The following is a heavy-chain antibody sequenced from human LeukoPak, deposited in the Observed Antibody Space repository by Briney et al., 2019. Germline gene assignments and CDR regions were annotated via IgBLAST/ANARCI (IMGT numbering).Heavy chain of an antibody. CDR2: ISYDGSNK. D-gene: IGHD2-15*01. CDR3: ANGGYYSLDS. Sequence: GGSLRLSCAASGFTFSSYSMNWVRQAPGKGLEWVAVISYDGSNKYYADSVKGRFTTSRDNSKRTLFLQTDSLRYEDTAIYYCANGGYYSLDSWGQGTLVTVSS. V-gene: IGHV3-30*18. CDR1: GFTFSSYS. J-gene: IGHJ4*02.